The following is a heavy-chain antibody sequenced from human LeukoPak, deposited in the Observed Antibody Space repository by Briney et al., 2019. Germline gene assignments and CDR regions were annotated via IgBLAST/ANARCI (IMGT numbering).Heavy chain of an antibody. Sequence: KPSETLSLTCAVSGDSISSDYYWAWIRQPPGKGLEWIGSIYHSGSTYYNPSLKSRVTISVDTSKNQFSLKLSSVTAADTAVYYCARHARHYVWGSYRYKGAFDIWGQGTMVTVSS. CDR3: ARHARHYVWGSYRYKGAFDI. D-gene: IGHD3-16*02. CDR2: IYHSGST. CDR1: GDSISSDYY. J-gene: IGHJ3*02. V-gene: IGHV4-38-2*01.